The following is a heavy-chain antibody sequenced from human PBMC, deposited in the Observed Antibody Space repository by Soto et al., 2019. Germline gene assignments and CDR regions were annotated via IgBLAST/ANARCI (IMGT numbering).Heavy chain of an antibody. J-gene: IGHJ5*02. V-gene: IGHV1-69*13. D-gene: IGHD3-3*01. CDR3: ARDRYYDFWSGYHHNWFDP. CDR2: IIPIFGTA. Sequence: QVQLVQSGAEVKKPGASVKVSCKASGYTFTSYGISWVRQAPGQGLEWMGGIIPIFGTANYAQKFQGRVTITADESTSTAYMELSSLRSEDTAVYYCARDRYYDFWSGYHHNWFDPWGQGSLVTVSS. CDR1: GYTFTSYG.